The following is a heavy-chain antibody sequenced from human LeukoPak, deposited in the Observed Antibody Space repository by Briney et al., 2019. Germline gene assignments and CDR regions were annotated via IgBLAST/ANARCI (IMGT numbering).Heavy chain of an antibody. D-gene: IGHD3-10*01. Sequence: SETLSLTCAVYGGSFSGYYWSWIRQPPGKGLEWIGYIFYSGSTYYNPSLKSRVTISLDTSKNQFSLKLSSVTAADTAVYYCARLRGSVGDYWGQGTLVTVSS. V-gene: IGHV4-34*09. CDR2: IFYSGST. CDR3: ARLRGSVGDY. CDR1: GGSFSGYY. J-gene: IGHJ4*02.